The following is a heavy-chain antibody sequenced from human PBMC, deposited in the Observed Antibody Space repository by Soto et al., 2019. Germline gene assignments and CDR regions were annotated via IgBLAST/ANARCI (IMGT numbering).Heavy chain of an antibody. CDR1: GYTFTAYH. V-gene: IGHV1-2*02. CDR2: INPNSGGA. Sequence: ASVKVSCKTSGYTFTAYHIHWVRQAPGQGLEWMGWINPNSGGANYAQKFGGRVTMTRDTSISTVYMELSRLGSDDTALYYCARDYSGHGMDVWGQGTTVTVSS. D-gene: IGHD1-26*01. J-gene: IGHJ6*02. CDR3: ARDYSGHGMDV.